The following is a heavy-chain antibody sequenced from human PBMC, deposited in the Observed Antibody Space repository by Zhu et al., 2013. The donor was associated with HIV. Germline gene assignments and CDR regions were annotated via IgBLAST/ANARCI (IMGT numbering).Heavy chain of an antibody. CDR3: ARVGSGSFDY. CDR2: IDYSGST. D-gene: IGHD6-19*01. Sequence: QVQLQESGPGLVKPSETLSLTCTVSGGSISTYYWSWIRKPPGKGLEWIGYIDYSGSTNYNLSLKSRVTISVDTSKNQFSLKLSSVTAADTAVYYCARVGSGSFDYWGQGTLVTVSS. CDR1: GGSISTYY. V-gene: IGHV4-59*01. J-gene: IGHJ4*02.